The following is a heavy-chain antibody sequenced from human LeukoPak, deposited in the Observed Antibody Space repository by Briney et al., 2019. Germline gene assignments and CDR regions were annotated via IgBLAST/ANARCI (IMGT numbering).Heavy chain of an antibody. V-gene: IGHV3-23*01. J-gene: IGHJ4*02. CDR1: GFTFSSYA. CDR2: ISGSGGST. D-gene: IGHD3-10*01. Sequence: GGSLRLSCAASGFTFSSYAMSWVRQAPGEGLEWVSAISGSGGSTYYADSVKGRFTISRDNSKNTLYLQMNSLRAEDTAVYYCAKDGYYYGSGSYSYWGQGTLVTVSS. CDR3: AKDGYYYGSGSYSY.